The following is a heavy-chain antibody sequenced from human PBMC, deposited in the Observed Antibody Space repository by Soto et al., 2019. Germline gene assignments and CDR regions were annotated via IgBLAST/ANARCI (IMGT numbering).Heavy chain of an antibody. J-gene: IGHJ6*02. V-gene: IGHV4-4*02. D-gene: IGHD2-2*01. CDR2: IYHSGST. Sequence: QVQLQESGPGLVKPSGTLSLTCAVSGGSISSSNWWSWVRQPPGKGLEWIGEIYHSGSTNYNPSPXXRXXVSVDKSKNQFSLKLSSVTAAATAVYYCARVVGGYYDGMDVWGQGTTVTVSS. CDR1: GGSISSSNW. CDR3: ARVVGGYYDGMDV.